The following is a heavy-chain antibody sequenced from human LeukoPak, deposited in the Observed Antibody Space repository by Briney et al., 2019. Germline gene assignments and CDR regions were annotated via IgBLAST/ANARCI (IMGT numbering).Heavy chain of an antibody. CDR3: ARDMWGTCDY. CDR1: GFTFSSYW. Sequence: GGSLRLSCAASGFTFSSYWMSWVRQAPGKGLEWVANIKQDGSEKYYVDSVKGRFTISRDNAKNTLYLQISSVRAEDTAVYYCARDMWGTCDYWGQGTLVTVSS. CDR2: IKQDGSEK. V-gene: IGHV3-7*01. J-gene: IGHJ4*02. D-gene: IGHD1-14*01.